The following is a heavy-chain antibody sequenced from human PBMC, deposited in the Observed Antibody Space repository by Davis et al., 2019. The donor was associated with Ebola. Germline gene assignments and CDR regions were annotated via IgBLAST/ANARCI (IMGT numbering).Heavy chain of an antibody. V-gene: IGHV3-7*01. J-gene: IGHJ4*02. Sequence: GESLKTSCAASGFSFNSYWMSWVRQAPGKVLGWVANINQDGSERYYVDSVKGRFTISRDNAKNSLYLQMNSLRAEDTAVYYCSNSPVEAADSWGQGTLVTVSS. CDR2: INQDGSER. D-gene: IGHD6-19*01. CDR3: SNSPVEAADS. CDR1: GFSFNSYW.